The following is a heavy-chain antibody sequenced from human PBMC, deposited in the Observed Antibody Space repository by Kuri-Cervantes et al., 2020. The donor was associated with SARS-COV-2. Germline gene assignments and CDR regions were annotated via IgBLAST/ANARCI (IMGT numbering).Heavy chain of an antibody. CDR1: GYTFTSYY. CDR3: AREYYDRSLDY. J-gene: IGHJ4*02. Sequence: ASVKVSCKAPGYTFTSYYMHWVRQAPGQGLEWMGIINPSGGSTSYAQKFQGRVTMTRDTSISTAYMELSRLRSDDTVVYYCAREYYDRSLDYWGQGTLVTVSS. D-gene: IGHD3-22*01. V-gene: IGHV1-46*01. CDR2: INPSGGST.